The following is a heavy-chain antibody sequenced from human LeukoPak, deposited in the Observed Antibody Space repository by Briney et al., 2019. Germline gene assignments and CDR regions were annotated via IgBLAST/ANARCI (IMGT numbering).Heavy chain of an antibody. CDR1: GFTFSSYW. V-gene: IGHV3-7*03. CDR3: AKYKGSSGWPY. CDR2: IKQDGSEK. D-gene: IGHD6-19*01. J-gene: IGHJ4*02. Sequence: GGSLRLSCAASGFTFSSYWMSWVRQAPGKGLEWVANIKQDGSEKYYVDSVKGRFTISRDNSKNTLYLQMNSLRAEDTAVYYCAKYKGSSGWPYWGQGTLVTVSS.